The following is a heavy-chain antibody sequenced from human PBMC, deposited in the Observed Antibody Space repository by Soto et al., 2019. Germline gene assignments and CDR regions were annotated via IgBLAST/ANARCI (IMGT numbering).Heavy chain of an antibody. J-gene: IGHJ6*02. V-gene: IGHV3-43*01. CDR1: GFTFDDYT. Sequence: EVQLVESGGVVVQPGGSLRLSCAASGFTFDDYTMHWVRQAPGKGLEWVSLISWDGGSTYYADSVKGRFTISRDNSKNSLYLQMNSLRTEDTALYYCAKVGAYYDSSGKRYYYYGMDVWGQGTTVTVSS. D-gene: IGHD3-22*01. CDR3: AKVGAYYDSSGKRYYYYGMDV. CDR2: ISWDGGST.